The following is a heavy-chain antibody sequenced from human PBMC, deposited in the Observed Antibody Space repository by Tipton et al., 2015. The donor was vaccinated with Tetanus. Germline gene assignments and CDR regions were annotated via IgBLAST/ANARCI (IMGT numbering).Heavy chain of an antibody. D-gene: IGHD2-2*01. Sequence: SLRLSCAASGFTFSRYWMSWVRQAPGKGLEWVANIMEDGSEKYYVDSVKGRFTISRDNAKNSLYLQMNSLRDEDTAVYYCARAGYCSSTSCYVGVSCYFYGMDVWGQGTTVTVSS. J-gene: IGHJ6*02. CDR1: GFTFSRYW. V-gene: IGHV3-7*01. CDR2: IMEDGSEK. CDR3: ARAGYCSSTSCYVGVSCYFYGMDV.